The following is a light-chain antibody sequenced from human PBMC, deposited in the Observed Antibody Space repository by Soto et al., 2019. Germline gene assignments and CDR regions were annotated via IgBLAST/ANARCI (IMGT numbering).Light chain of an antibody. V-gene: IGKV3D-15*01. CDR3: QQYINWPRT. CDR2: DAS. CDR1: QSVSNN. J-gene: IGKJ1*01. Sequence: EIVMTQSPATLSVSPGERATLSCRASQSVSNNVAWFQQKPGQAPRLLIFDASARANGIPARFSGSGSGTEFILTISSLLSEDSAVYYCQQYINWPRTFGQGTKVEIK.